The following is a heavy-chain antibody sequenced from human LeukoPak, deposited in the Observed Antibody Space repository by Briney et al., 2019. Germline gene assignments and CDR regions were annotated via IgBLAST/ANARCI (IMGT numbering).Heavy chain of an antibody. Sequence: SETLSLTCTVSGGSFSRSSYYWGWIRQPPGKGLEWIGNIHNSGSTYYNPSLKSRVSVSVDTSKNQFSLKLSSVTAADTAVYYCARDQGLLDYGDYLDAFDIWGQGTMVTVSS. V-gene: IGHV4-39*07. CDR2: IHNSGST. J-gene: IGHJ3*02. D-gene: IGHD4-17*01. CDR1: GGSFSRSSYY. CDR3: ARDQGLLDYGDYLDAFDI.